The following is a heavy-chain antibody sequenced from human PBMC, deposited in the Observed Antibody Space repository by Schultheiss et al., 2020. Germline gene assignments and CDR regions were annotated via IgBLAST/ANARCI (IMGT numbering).Heavy chain of an antibody. CDR1: GFTFSSYW. Sequence: GGSLRLSCAASGFTFSSYWTSWVRQGPGKGLVWVSRINTDGTIRNYADSVKGRFTISRDNAKNSLYLQMNSLRAGDTAVYYCTTGMRVRAYYGSGSYYYDYWGQGTLVTFSS. D-gene: IGHD3-10*01. CDR3: TTGMRVRAYYGSGSYYYDY. CDR2: INTDGTIR. V-gene: IGHV3-74*01. J-gene: IGHJ4*02.